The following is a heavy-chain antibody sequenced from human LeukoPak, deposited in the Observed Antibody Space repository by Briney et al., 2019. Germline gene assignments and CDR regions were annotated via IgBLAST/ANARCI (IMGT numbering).Heavy chain of an antibody. J-gene: IGHJ4*02. CDR1: GGSIGTYY. CDR3: ARHVEATTRDDY. CDR2: IYYTGST. Sequence: PSETLSLTCSVSGGSIGTYYWTWIRQPPGKGLEWIGYIYYTGSTNCNPALESRVTISVDTYKNQFSLKLSSVTAADTADYYCARHVEATTRDDYWGQGTLVTVSS. D-gene: IGHD1-26*01. V-gene: IGHV4-59*08.